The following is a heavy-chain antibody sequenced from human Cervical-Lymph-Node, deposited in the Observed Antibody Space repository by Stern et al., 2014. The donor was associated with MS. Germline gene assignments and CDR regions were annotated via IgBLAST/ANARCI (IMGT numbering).Heavy chain of an antibody. V-gene: IGHV1-69*01. D-gene: IGHD6-13*01. Sequence: VQLVESGPEVKKPGSSVKVSCKASGGTFSNFAISWVRQAPGQGLEWMGGIIPIFETANYIEKFQGRVTITADESTNTAYMEFSSLRSDDTALYFCAANAYTSSWYSEFWGQGTLVTVSS. CDR3: AANAYTSSWYSEF. CDR2: IIPIFETA. CDR1: GGTFSNFA. J-gene: IGHJ4*02.